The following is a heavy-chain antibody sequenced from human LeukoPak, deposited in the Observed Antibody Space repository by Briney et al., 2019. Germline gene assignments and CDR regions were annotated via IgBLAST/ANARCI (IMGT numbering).Heavy chain of an antibody. J-gene: IGHJ4*02. CDR2: IYTSGST. D-gene: IGHD2-2*01. CDR3: ARASRSSNPFDY. V-gene: IGHV4-4*09. Sequence: PSETLSLTCTASGGSISSYYWSWIRQPPGKGLEWIGYIYTSGSTNYNPSLKSRVTISVDTSKNQFSLKLSSVTAADTAVYYCARASRSSNPFDYWGQGTLVTVSS. CDR1: GGSISSYY.